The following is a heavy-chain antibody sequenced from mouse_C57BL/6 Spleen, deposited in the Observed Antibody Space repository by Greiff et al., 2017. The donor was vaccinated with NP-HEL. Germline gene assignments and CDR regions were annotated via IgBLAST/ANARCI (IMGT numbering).Heavy chain of an antibody. CDR3: ARLRLPYAMDY. Sequence: EVKLMESGGGLVQPGGSLSLSCAASGFTFTDYYMSWVRQPPRKALEWLGFIRNKANGYTTEYSASVKGRFTISRDNSQSILYLQMNALRAEDSATYYCARLRLPYAMDYWGQGTSVTVSS. J-gene: IGHJ4*01. V-gene: IGHV7-3*01. CDR1: GFTFTDYY. CDR2: IRNKANGYTT. D-gene: IGHD2-4*01.